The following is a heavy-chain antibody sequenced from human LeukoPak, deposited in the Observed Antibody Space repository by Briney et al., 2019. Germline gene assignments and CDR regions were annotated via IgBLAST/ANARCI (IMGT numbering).Heavy chain of an antibody. V-gene: IGHV3-7*03. CDR1: GFTFSTYW. CDR2: IKPDGSEK. CDR3: ARGQYPDGLSY. J-gene: IGHJ4*02. Sequence: GGSLRLSCAASGFTFSTYWMTWVRQAPGKGLEWVAIIKPDGSEKYYVDSVEGRFTISRDNAENSLFLQMNGLRPEDTAVFYCARGQYPDGLSYWGQGTLVTVSS. D-gene: IGHD5-24*01.